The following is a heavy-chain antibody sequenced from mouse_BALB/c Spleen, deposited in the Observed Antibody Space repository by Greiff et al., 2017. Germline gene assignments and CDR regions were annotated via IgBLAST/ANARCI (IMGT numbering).Heavy chain of an antibody. J-gene: IGHJ2*01. Sequence: VHVKQSGAELVRPGALVKLSCKASGFNIKDYYMHWVKQRPEQGLEWIGWIDPENGNTIYDPKFQGKASITADTSSNTAYLQLSSLTSEDTAVYYCARAAIYYGNYGGYWGQGTTLTVSS. CDR1: GFNIKDYY. CDR3: ARAAIYYGNYGGY. D-gene: IGHD2-1*01. V-gene: IGHV14-1*02. CDR2: IDPENGNT.